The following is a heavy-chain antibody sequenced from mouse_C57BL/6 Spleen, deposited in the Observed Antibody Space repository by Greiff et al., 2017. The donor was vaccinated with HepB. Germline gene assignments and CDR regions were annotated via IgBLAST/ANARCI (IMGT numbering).Heavy chain of an antibody. V-gene: IGHV5-9-1*02. J-gene: IGHJ2*01. CDR3: TREGTAQAFFDY. CDR2: ISSGGDYI. D-gene: IGHD3-2*02. Sequence: DVQLVESGEGLVKPGGSLKLSCAASGFTFSSYAMSWVRQTPEKRLEWVAYISSGGDYIYYADTVKGRFTISRDNARNTLYLQMSSLKSEDTAMYYCTREGTAQAFFDYWGQGTTLTVSS. CDR1: GFTFSSYA.